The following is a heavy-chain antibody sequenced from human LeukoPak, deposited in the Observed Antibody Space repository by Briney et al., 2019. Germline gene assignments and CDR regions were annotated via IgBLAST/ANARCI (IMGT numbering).Heavy chain of an antibody. CDR3: ARDAVPGDSFDI. V-gene: IGHV4-31*03. CDR1: GDSISSVDYY. CDR2: INYRGSA. J-gene: IGHJ3*02. Sequence: SETLSLTCTVSGDSISSVDYYWSWIRQYPGKGLEWIGYINYRGSAYYNPSLKSRVTISVDTSKNQFSLKLTSVTAADTAVYYCARDAVPGDSFDIWGQGTIVTVSS.